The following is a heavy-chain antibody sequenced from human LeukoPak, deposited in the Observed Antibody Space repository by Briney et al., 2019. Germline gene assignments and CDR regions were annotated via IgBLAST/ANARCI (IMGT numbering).Heavy chain of an antibody. V-gene: IGHV4-34*01. D-gene: IGHD6-19*01. CDR3: ARGRKQWPFDY. J-gene: IGHJ4*02. CDR1: GFIFSNYW. CDR2: INHSGST. Sequence: GSLRLSCVASGFIFSNYWMNWVRQPPGKGLEWIGEINHSGSTNYNPSLKSRVTISVDTSKNQFSLRLSSVTAADTAVYYCARGRKQWPFDYWGQGTLVTVSS.